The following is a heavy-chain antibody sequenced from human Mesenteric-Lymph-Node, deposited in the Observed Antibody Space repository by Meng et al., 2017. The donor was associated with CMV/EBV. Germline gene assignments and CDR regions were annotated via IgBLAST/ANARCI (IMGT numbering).Heavy chain of an antibody. CDR2: IRYDGSNK. Sequence: GESLKISCAASGFTFSSYGMHWVRQAPGKGLEWVAFIRYDGSNKYYADSVKGRFTISRDNSKNTLYLQMNSLRAGDTAIYYCAKDHRFYWGQGTLVTVSS. V-gene: IGHV3-30*02. J-gene: IGHJ4*02. CDR3: AKDHRFY. CDR1: GFTFSSYG.